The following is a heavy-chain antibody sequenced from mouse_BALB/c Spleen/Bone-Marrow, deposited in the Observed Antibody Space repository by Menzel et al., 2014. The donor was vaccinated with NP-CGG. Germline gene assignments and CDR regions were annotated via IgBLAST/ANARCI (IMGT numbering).Heavy chain of an antibody. J-gene: IGHJ3*01. Sequence: EVKLQESGAELVKPGASVKLSCTASGFNIEDTYMHWVKQRPEQGLEWIGRIDPANGNTKYDPKFQGKATITEDTSSNTAYLQLSSLTSEDTAVYYCAMYYYGSSLFAYWGQGTLVTVSA. CDR1: GFNIEDTY. CDR3: AMYYYGSSLFAY. V-gene: IGHV14-3*02. CDR2: IDPANGNT. D-gene: IGHD1-1*01.